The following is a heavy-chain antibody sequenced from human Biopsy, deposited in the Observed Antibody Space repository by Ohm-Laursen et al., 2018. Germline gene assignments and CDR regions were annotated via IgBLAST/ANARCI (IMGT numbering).Heavy chain of an antibody. CDR1: GASMTGYF. CDR2: IYTIGDT. Sequence: SDTLSLTCTVSGASMTGYFWTWVRQPAGKGLEWIGHIYTIGDTTYNPSLESRVIMSLDTSKNQFSLKMTSLTAADTAVYFCAREDEGLLRALDLWGQGTMVTVSS. J-gene: IGHJ3*01. D-gene: IGHD3-3*01. V-gene: IGHV4-4*07. CDR3: AREDEGLLRALDL.